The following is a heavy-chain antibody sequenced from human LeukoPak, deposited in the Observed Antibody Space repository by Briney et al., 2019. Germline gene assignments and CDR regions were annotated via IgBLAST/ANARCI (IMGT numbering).Heavy chain of an antibody. CDR1: GMTFTNAW. CDR3: ARVRPSGDWFDP. V-gene: IGHV3-66*01. D-gene: IGHD3-10*01. CDR2: IYSGGST. J-gene: IGHJ5*02. Sequence: GGSLRLSCAASGMTFTNAWMSWVRQAPGKGLEWVSVIYSGGSTYYADSVKGRFTISRDNSKNTLYLQMNSLRAEDTAVYYCARVRPSGDWFDPWGQGTLVTVSS.